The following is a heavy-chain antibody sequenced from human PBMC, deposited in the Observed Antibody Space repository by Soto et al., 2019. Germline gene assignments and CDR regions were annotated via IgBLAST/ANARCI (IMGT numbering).Heavy chain of an antibody. CDR1: GFTFSSFA. V-gene: IGHV3-30-3*01. Sequence: PGGSLRLSCAASGFTFSSFAMHWVRQAPGKGLEWVAVISYDGSNKCYADSVKGRFTISRDNSKNTLYLQMNSLRAEDTAVYYCARAEGVGALDYWGQGTLVTVYS. J-gene: IGHJ4*02. D-gene: IGHD1-26*01. CDR3: ARAEGVGALDY. CDR2: ISYDGSNK.